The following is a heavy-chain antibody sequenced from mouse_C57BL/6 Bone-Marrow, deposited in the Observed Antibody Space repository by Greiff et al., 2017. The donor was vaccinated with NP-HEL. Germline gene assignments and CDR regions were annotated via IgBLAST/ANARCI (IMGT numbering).Heavy chain of an antibody. D-gene: IGHD2-3*01. CDR2: ISSGGDYI. CDR1: GFTFSSYA. V-gene: IGHV5-9-1*02. Sequence: EVQRVESGGGLVKPGGSLKLSCAASGFTFSSYAMSWVRQTPEKRLEWVAYISSGGDYIYYADTVKGRFTISRDNARNTLYLQMSSLKSEDTAMYYCTRDRGDDGYPAWFAYWGQGTLVTVSA. CDR3: TRDRGDDGYPAWFAY. J-gene: IGHJ3*01.